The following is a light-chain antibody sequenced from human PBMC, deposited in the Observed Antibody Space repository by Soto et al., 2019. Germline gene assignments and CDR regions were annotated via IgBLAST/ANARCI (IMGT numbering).Light chain of an antibody. Sequence: EIVMTQSPATLSVSPVERATLSCRASQSVSSNLAWYQQKPGQAPRLLIYDASSRATGIPDRFSGSGSGTDFTLTISRLEPEDFAVYYCQQYGRSRTFGQGTKVDIK. CDR3: QQYGRSRT. V-gene: IGKV3-20*01. CDR2: DAS. CDR1: QSVSSN. J-gene: IGKJ1*01.